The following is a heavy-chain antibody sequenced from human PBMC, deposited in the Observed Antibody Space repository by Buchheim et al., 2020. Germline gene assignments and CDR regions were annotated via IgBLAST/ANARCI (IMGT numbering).Heavy chain of an antibody. CDR2: VYYSGHT. Sequence: QVQLQESDPGLVKASETLSLTCTVSGGSISSYYWSYIRQPPGKGLEWIGYVYYSGHTNYNPSLNSRVTISLDTSKTQFTLRLSSVTAADTAVYYCARHRNWNFDLWGRGTL. CDR1: GGSISSYY. J-gene: IGHJ2*01. CDR3: ARHRNWNFDL. V-gene: IGHV4-59*01.